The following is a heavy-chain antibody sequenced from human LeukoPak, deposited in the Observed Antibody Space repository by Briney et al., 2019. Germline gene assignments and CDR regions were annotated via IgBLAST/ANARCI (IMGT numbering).Heavy chain of an antibody. CDR2: ISSTSTKM. J-gene: IGHJ6*02. Sequence: PGGSLRLSCAASGFTFSTYSMNWVRQAPGKGLEWVSYISSTSTKMDYADSVKGRFTISRDNAKNSLYLQMNSLRAEDTAVYYCARGLYGDYYYYGMDVWGQGTTVTVSS. CDR1: GFTFSTYS. CDR3: ARGLYGDYYYYGMDV. D-gene: IGHD4-17*01. V-gene: IGHV3-48*01.